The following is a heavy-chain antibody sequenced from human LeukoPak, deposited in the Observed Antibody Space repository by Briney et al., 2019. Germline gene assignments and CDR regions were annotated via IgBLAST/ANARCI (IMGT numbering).Heavy chain of an antibody. CDR2: FDPEDGET. J-gene: IGHJ4*02. Sequence: ASVKVSCKVSGYTLTELSMHWVRQAPGKGLEWMGGFDPEDGETIYAQKFQGRVTMTEDTSTDTAYMELSSLRSEDTAVYYCATAIMMVTSITTNDYWGQGTLVPVSS. V-gene: IGHV1-24*01. CDR1: GYTLTELS. D-gene: IGHD2-21*02. CDR3: ATAIMMVTSITTNDY.